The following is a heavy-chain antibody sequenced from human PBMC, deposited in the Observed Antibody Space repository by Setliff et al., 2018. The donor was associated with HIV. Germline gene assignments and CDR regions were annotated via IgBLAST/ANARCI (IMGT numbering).Heavy chain of an antibody. V-gene: IGHV4-34*01. J-gene: IGHJ4*02. CDR3: TRGGSMTTLTT. CDR1: GGSFSGYY. D-gene: IGHD4-4*01. Sequence: SETLSLTCAVYGGSFSGYYWSWIRQPPGKGLEWIGEMNHISNSVNNPSLKSRVTISVDTSKNQFSLRLSSVTAADTAVYYCTRGGSMTTLTTWGQGTLVTVSS. CDR2: MNHISNS.